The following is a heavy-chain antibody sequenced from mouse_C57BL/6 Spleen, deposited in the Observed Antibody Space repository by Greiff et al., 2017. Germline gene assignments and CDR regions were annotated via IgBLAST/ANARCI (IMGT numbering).Heavy chain of an antibody. D-gene: IGHD2-1*01. J-gene: IGHJ2*01. CDR2: IDPENGDT. CDR1: GFNIKDDY. CDR3: TTSGIYYGNLDY. V-gene: IGHV14-4*01. Sequence: VQLQQSGAELVRPGASVKLSCTASGFNIKDDYMHWVKQRPEQGLEWIGWIDPENGDTEYASKFQGKATITADTSSNTAYLQLSSLTSEDTAVYYCTTSGIYYGNLDYWGQGTTLTVSS.